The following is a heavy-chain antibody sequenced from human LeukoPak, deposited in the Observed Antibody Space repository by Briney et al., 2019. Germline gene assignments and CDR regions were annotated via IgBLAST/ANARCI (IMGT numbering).Heavy chain of an antibody. J-gene: IGHJ4*02. CDR2: ISSSSSYI. CDR1: GFTFSSYS. Sequence: GGSLRLSCAASGFTFSSYSMNWVRQAPGKGLEWVSSISSSSSYIYYADSVKGRFTISRDNAKNSLYLQMNSLRAEDTAVYYCARSPLRGSIYYFDYWGQGTLVTVSS. CDR3: ARSPLRGSIYYFDY. V-gene: IGHV3-21*01. D-gene: IGHD3-10*01.